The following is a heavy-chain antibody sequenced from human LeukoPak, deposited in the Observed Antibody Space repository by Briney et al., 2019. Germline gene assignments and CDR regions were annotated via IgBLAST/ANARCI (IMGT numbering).Heavy chain of an antibody. D-gene: IGHD2-21*02. CDR3: AKDVGMTAIRGFDY. J-gene: IGHJ4*02. V-gene: IGHV3-30*04. CDR2: ISYDGSNK. CDR1: GFTFSSYA. Sequence: PGGSLRLSCAASGFTFSSYAMHWVRQAPGKGLEWVAIISYDGSNKFYADSVKGRFTISRDNSKNTLYLQMNSLTAEDTAVYYCAKDVGMTAIRGFDYWGQGTLAIVSS.